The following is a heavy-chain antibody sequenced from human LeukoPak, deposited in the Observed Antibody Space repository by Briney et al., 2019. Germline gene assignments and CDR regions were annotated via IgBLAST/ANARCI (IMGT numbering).Heavy chain of an antibody. D-gene: IGHD3-10*01. CDR3: ATVYYGSGSYSNWFDP. J-gene: IGHJ5*02. V-gene: IGHV1-24*01. Sequence: ASVKVSCKVSGYTLTELSMHWVRQAPGKGLEWRGGFDPEDGETIYAQRFQGRVTMTEDTSTDTAYMELSSLRSEDTAVYYCATVYYGSGSYSNWFDPWGQGTLVTVSS. CDR2: FDPEDGET. CDR1: GYTLTELS.